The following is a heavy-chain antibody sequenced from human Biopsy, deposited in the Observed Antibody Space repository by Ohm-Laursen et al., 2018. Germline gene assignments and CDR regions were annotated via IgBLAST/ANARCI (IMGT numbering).Heavy chain of an antibody. CDR1: GDSISSYY. Sequence: PSDTLSLTCTVSGDSISSYYWSWIRQLPGKGLQWIGYVYYTGSTDYNPSLQSRVTISVDTSKNHFSLRLRSVTPADTAIYYCARDRGYYSDRTVPGYFDLWGRGTLVTVSS. J-gene: IGHJ2*01. D-gene: IGHD3-22*01. CDR3: ARDRGYYSDRTVPGYFDL. CDR2: VYYTGST. V-gene: IGHV4-59*01.